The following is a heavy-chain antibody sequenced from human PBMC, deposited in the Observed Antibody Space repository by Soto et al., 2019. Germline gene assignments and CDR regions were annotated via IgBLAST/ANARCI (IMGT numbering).Heavy chain of an antibody. D-gene: IGHD6-19*01. J-gene: IGHJ4*02. CDR1: GFTFDDYA. CDR2: ISWNSGSR. Sequence: EVQLVESGGGLVQPGRSLRLSCAASGFTFDDYAMHWVRQAPGKGLEWVSGISWNSGSRGYADSVQGRFTISRDNAKNFLYLQMNSLRAEDTALYYCAKDRGLVLSFYFYYWGQGTMVTVSS. V-gene: IGHV3-9*01. CDR3: AKDRGLVLSFYFYY.